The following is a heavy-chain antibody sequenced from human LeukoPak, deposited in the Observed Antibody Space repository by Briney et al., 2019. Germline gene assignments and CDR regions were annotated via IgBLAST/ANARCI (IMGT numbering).Heavy chain of an antibody. D-gene: IGHD6-13*01. Sequence: PSETLSLTCIVSGGSISSSIYYWGWIRQPPGKGLEWIGSIYYSGSTYYKPSLKSRVTISLDTSKNQFSLKLSSVTAADTAVYYCARAYSPPQWSPFDYWGQGTLVTVSS. J-gene: IGHJ4*02. CDR2: IYYSGST. CDR1: GGSISSSIYY. V-gene: IGHV4-39*07. CDR3: ARAYSPPQWSPFDY.